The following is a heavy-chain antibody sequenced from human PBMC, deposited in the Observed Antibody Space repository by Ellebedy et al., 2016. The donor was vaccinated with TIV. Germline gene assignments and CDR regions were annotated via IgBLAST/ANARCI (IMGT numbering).Heavy chain of an antibody. V-gene: IGHV4-59*08. J-gene: IGHJ4*02. D-gene: IGHD1-26*01. CDR1: GDSFSTFY. Sequence: MPSETLSLTCTVSGDSFSTFYWSWIRQPPGKGLEWIGNVKYSGSTNYNPSLTSRVSISVDSSKKQYFLNLSPVTAADTAVYYCVRSLYVGASIDYWGQGTLVTVSS. CDR3: VRSLYVGASIDY. CDR2: VKYSGST.